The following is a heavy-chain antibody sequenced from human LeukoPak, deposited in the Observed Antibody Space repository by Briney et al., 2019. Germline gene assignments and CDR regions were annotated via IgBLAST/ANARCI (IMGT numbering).Heavy chain of an antibody. CDR3: VREGEGPLSKDFDY. CDR2: IGPHSTFT. Sequence: ASVKVSCKSSGFTFTDHYIHWVRQGPGQGLEWMGYIGPHSTFTSSPQEFQGGVTMTRDASMSTAYMELTRLTSDDTAVYYCVREGEGPLSKDFDYWGQGTLVTVSS. CDR1: GFTFTDHY. J-gene: IGHJ4*02. D-gene: IGHD2/OR15-2a*01. V-gene: IGHV1-2*02.